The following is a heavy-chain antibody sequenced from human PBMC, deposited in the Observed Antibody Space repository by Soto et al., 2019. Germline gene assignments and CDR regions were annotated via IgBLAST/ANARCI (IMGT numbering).Heavy chain of an antibody. Sequence: SETLSLTCTVSGGSISSSSYYWGWIRQPPGKGLEWIGSIYYSGSTYYNPSLKSRVTISVDTSKNQFSLKLSSVTAADTAVYYCARTFAYCSGGSCYRHLFDYWGQGTLVTVSS. J-gene: IGHJ4*02. CDR3: ARTFAYCSGGSCYRHLFDY. CDR2: IYYSGST. D-gene: IGHD2-15*01. CDR1: GGSISSSSYY. V-gene: IGHV4-39*01.